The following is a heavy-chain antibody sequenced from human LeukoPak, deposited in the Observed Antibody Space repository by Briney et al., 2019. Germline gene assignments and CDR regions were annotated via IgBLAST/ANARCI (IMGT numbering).Heavy chain of an antibody. D-gene: IGHD1-1*01. CDR1: GYSFTSYW. V-gene: IGHV5-51*01. Sequence: GESLKISCKGSGYSFTSYWIGWVRQMPGKGLEWMGIIYPGDSDTRYSPSFQGQVTISADKSISTAYLQWSSLKASDTAVYYCARPGERSRRDWNLDQWGQGTLVTVSS. CDR2: IYPGDSDT. J-gene: IGHJ4*02. CDR3: ARPGERSRRDWNLDQ.